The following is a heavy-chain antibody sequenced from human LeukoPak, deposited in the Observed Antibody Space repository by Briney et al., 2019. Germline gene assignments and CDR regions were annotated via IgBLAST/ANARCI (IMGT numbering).Heavy chain of an antibody. D-gene: IGHD3-10*01. CDR3: AKEFGEGSGRPHAFDV. Sequence: SETLSLTCAASGDSVSSGAYSWSWIRQPPGKGLEWIGYLYHSGSTYYNPSLKSRVTISVDTSKNQFSLKLTSVTAADTAVYYCAKEFGEGSGRPHAFDVLGRGTVVTVSS. CDR1: GDSVSSGAYS. J-gene: IGHJ3*01. CDR2: LYHSGST. V-gene: IGHV4-30-2*01.